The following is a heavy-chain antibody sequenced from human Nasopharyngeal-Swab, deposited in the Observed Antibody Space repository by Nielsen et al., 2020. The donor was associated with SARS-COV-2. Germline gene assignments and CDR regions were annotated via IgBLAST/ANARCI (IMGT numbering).Heavy chain of an antibody. CDR2: INHSGST. CDR1: GGSFSGYY. D-gene: IGHD3-16*02. J-gene: IGHJ4*02. V-gene: IGHV4-34*01. CDR3: ARGGYDYVWGSYRGYFDY. Sequence: ESLKISCAVYGGSFSGYYWSWIRQPPGKGLEWIGEINHSGSTNYNPSLKSRVTISVDTSKNQFSLKLSSVTAADTAVYYCARGGYDYVWGSYRGYFDYWGQGTLVTVSS.